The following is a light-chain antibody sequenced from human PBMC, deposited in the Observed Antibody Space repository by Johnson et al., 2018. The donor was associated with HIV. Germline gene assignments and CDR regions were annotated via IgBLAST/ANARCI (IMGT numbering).Light chain of an antibody. CDR2: EDN. J-gene: IGLJ1*01. CDR3: GTWDSSLRTGF. V-gene: IGLV1-51*02. Sequence: QSALTQPPSVSAAPGQRVNISCSGHSSNIENYFVSWYQQLPGAAPTLLIYEDNKRPSGLPDRFSGSKSGATATLGITGLQNGDEADYYCGTWDSSLRTGFFGSGTKVTVL. CDR1: SSNIENYF.